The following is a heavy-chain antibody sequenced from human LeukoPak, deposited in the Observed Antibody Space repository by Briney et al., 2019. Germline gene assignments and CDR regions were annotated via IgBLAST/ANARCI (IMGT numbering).Heavy chain of an antibody. CDR3: AELGITMIGGV. V-gene: IGHV3-48*03. CDR1: GFTFSRYG. Sequence: SGGSLRLSCAASGFTFSRYGMNWVRQAPGKGLEWVSSISSSGSTIYYADSVKGRFTISRDNAKNSLYLQMNSLRAEDTAVYYCAELGITMIGGVWGKGTTVTISS. J-gene: IGHJ6*04. CDR2: ISSSGSTI. D-gene: IGHD3-10*02.